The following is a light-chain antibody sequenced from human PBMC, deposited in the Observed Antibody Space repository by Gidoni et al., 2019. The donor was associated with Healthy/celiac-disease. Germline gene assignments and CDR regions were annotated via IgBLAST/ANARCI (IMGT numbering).Light chain of an antibody. V-gene: IGKV4-1*01. CDR3: QQYYSTPLT. Sequence: VMTQSPDSLAVSLGETATINCKSSQSVLYSSTNKNYLAWYQQKPGQPPRLLIYGATPRESGVPDRFSGSGSGTDFTLTISSLQAEDVAVYYCQQYYSTPLTFGRGTKVEIK. CDR1: QSVLYSSTNKNY. CDR2: GAT. J-gene: IGKJ4*01.